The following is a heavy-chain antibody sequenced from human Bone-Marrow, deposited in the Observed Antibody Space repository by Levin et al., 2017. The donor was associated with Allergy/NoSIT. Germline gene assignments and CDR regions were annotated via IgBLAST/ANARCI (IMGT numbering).Heavy chain of an antibody. CDR2: ISSSGSTI. Sequence: GESLKISCAASGFTFSDYYMSWIRQAPGKGLEWVSYISSSGSTIYYADSVKGRFTISRDNAKNSLYLQMNSLRAEDTAVYYCARDRDLISVDYWGQGTLVTVSS. V-gene: IGHV3-11*01. CDR3: ARDRDLISVDY. J-gene: IGHJ4*02. D-gene: IGHD2-8*01. CDR1: GFTFSDYY.